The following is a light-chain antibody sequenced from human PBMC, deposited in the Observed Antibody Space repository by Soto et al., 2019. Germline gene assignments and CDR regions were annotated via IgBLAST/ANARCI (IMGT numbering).Light chain of an antibody. J-gene: IGKJ1*01. CDR3: QQYNDYSRT. CDR1: QSISSW. V-gene: IGKV1-5*01. CDR2: DAS. Sequence: DIQMTQSPSTLSASVGDRVTITCRASQSISSWLAWYQQKPGKVPKLLIYDASNLGSGVPSRFSGSGSGTQFTLTISGLQPDDSATYYCQQYNDYSRTFGQGTKVAIK.